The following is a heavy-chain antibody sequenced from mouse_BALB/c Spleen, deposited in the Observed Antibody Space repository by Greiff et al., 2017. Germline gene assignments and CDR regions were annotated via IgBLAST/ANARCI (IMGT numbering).Heavy chain of an antibody. CDR2: ISNGGGST. J-gene: IGHJ1*01. CDR1: GFTFSSYT. Sequence: EVMLVESGGGLVQPGGSLKLSCAASGFTFSSYTMSWVRQTPEKRLEWVAYISNGGGSTYYPDTVKGRFTISRDNAKNTLYLQMSSLKSEDTAMYYCARSPWYFDVWGAGTTVTVSS. V-gene: IGHV5-12-2*01. CDR3: ARSPWYFDV.